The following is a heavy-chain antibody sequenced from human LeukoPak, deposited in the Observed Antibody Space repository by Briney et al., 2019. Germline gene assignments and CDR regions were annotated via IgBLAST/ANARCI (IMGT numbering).Heavy chain of an antibody. D-gene: IGHD3-22*01. CDR3: ARAHYDSSGYYYVYYFDY. CDR1: GFTFSCYA. Sequence: GGSLRLSCAASGFTFSCYAMHWVRQAPGKGLEYVSAISSNGGSTYYANSVKGRFTISRDNSKNTLYLQMNSLRAEDTAVYYCARAHYDSSGYYYVYYFDYWGQGTLVTVSS. J-gene: IGHJ4*02. V-gene: IGHV3-64*01. CDR2: ISSNGGST.